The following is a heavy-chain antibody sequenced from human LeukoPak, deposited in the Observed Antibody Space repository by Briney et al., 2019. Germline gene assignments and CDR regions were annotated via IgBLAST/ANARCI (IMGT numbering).Heavy chain of an antibody. D-gene: IGHD2-15*01. J-gene: IGHJ4*02. Sequence: GGSLRLSCAASGFTFSSYGMHWVRQAPGKGLEWVAVISYDGSNKYYADSVKGRLTISRDNSKNTLYLQMNSLRAEDTAVYYCAKDLVAAFDYWGQGTLVTVSS. CDR3: AKDLVAAFDY. V-gene: IGHV3-30*18. CDR2: ISYDGSNK. CDR1: GFTFSSYG.